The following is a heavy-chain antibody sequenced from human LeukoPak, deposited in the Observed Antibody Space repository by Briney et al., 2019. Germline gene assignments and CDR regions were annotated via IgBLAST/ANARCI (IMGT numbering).Heavy chain of an antibody. CDR2: ISGSGGGT. D-gene: IGHD3-22*01. CDR3: ASRNYDSIGYYFVY. V-gene: IGHV3-23*01. Sequence: PGGSLRLSCAASGLTFSSYAMSWVRQAPGKGLEWVSAISGSGGGTYYAGSVKGRFTISRDNSESRLYLQMNSLRAEDTAVYYCASRNYDSIGYYFVYWGQGTLVTVSS. CDR1: GLTFSSYA. J-gene: IGHJ4*02.